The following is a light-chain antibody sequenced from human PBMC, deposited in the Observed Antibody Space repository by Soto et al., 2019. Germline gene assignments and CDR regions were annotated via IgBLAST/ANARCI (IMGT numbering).Light chain of an antibody. Sequence: ALAQPPSASGSPGQSVTISCTGTSSDVGGYNYVSWYQQHPGKAPKLMIYEVSKRPSGVPDRFSGSKSGNTASLTVAGLHPENEADYSCISYADSNKSIFGTGTKVTVL. CDR3: ISYADSNKSI. J-gene: IGLJ1*01. V-gene: IGLV2-8*01. CDR2: EVS. CDR1: SSDVGGYNY.